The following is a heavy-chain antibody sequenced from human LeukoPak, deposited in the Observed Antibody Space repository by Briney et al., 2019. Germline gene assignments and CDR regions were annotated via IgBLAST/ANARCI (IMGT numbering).Heavy chain of an antibody. Sequence: SGTLSLTCAVSGGSISSSNWWSWVRQPPGKGLEWIGEIYHSGSTNYNPSLKSRATISVGKSKTQSSLKLSSVTAADTAVYYCASGRARPYFGYYFDYWGQGTLVTVSS. CDR2: IYHSGST. CDR3: ASGRARPYFGYYFDY. D-gene: IGHD3-9*01. CDR1: GGSISSSNW. J-gene: IGHJ4*02. V-gene: IGHV4-4*02.